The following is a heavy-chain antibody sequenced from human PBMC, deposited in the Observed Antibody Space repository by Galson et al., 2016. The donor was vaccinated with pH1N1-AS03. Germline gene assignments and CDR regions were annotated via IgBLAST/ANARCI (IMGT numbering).Heavy chain of an antibody. V-gene: IGHV4-39*07. D-gene: IGHD1-1*01. CDR2: ISFRGSS. CDR3: VMDTTTWMRFDY. Sequence: ETLSLTCRVSGDSVIGKNYYWGWVRQPPGKGLEWIGSISFRGSSYYNPSLKSRVRISIDESNNQFSLDLNSVTAADTALYYCVMDTTTWMRFDYWGQGVLVIVSS. J-gene: IGHJ4*02. CDR1: GDSVIGKNYY.